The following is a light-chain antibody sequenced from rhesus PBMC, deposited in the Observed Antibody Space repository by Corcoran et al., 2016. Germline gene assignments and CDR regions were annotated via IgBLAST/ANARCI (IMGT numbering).Light chain of an antibody. V-gene: IGKV1-33*01. CDR1: QGISNA. J-gene: IGKJ2*01. CDR3: QQRNSYPYS. Sequence: DIHMTQSPSSLSASVGDKVTITCRASQGISNALAWYQQQPGKAPKLRIYAASNLQSGVPSRFSGSGSGTDFTLTSSSLQPEDFAVYYCQQRNSYPYSFGQGTKVEIK. CDR2: AAS.